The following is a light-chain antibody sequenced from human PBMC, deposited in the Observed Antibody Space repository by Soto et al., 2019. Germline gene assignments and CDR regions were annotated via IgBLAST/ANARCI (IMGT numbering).Light chain of an antibody. CDR2: KAS. Sequence: DIQMTQSPSTLSASVGDRVTITCRASQGISSWLAWYQQKPGKAPRLLIYKASTLESGVPSRFSGSGSGTEFTLTISSLQPDDFATYYCQQHYRYSTFGQGTKVEIK. V-gene: IGKV1-5*03. J-gene: IGKJ1*01. CDR3: QQHYRYST. CDR1: QGISSW.